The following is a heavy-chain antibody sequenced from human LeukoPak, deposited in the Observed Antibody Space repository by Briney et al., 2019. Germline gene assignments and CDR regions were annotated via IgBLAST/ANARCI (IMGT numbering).Heavy chain of an antibody. D-gene: IGHD4-17*01. Sequence: GGSLRLSCAASGFTFSSYSMNWVRQAPGKGLEWVSAISGSGGSTYYADSVKGRFTISRDNSKNMLYLQMNSLRAEDTAVYYCAHKRVYGDYFYFQHWGQGTLVTVSS. V-gene: IGHV3-23*01. J-gene: IGHJ1*01. CDR1: GFTFSSYS. CDR3: AHKRVYGDYFYFQH. CDR2: ISGSGGST.